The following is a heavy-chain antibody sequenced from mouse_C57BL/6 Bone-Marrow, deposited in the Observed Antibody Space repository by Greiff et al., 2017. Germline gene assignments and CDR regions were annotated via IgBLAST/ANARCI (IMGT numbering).Heavy chain of an antibody. CDR1: GYTFTSYD. J-gene: IGHJ3*01. Sequence: QVQLKQSGPELVKPGASVKLSCKASGYTFTSYDINWVKQRPGQGLEWIGWIYPGDGSTKYNEKFKGKATLTEDTSSSTAYMELHSLTSEDSAVYFCSSSGWAWFAYWGQGTLVTVSA. V-gene: IGHV1-85*01. CDR3: SSSGWAWFAY. CDR2: IYPGDGST. D-gene: IGHD3-3*01.